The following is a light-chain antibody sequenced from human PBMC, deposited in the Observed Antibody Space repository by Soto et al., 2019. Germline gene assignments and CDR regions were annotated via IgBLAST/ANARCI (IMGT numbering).Light chain of an antibody. V-gene: IGKV3-11*01. CDR1: QSFSSY. J-gene: IGKJ3*01. CDR2: DAS. Sequence: EIVLTQSPATLSLSPGERATLSCRASQSFSSYLAWYQQKPGQAPRLLIYDASNRATGIPARFSGSGSGTDFTLTISSLEPEDFAVYYCQQRSNWLFTFGPGTKMDIK. CDR3: QQRSNWLFT.